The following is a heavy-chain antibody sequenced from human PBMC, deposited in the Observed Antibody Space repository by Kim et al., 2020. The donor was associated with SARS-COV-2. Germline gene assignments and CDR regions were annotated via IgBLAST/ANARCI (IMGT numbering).Heavy chain of an antibody. Sequence: GRFTISRDNAKNSLYLQMNSLRAEDTALYYCAKDITPNYDILTGGTPFDYWGQGTLVTVSS. D-gene: IGHD3-9*01. CDR3: AKDITPNYDILTGGTPFDY. V-gene: IGHV3-9*01. J-gene: IGHJ4*02.